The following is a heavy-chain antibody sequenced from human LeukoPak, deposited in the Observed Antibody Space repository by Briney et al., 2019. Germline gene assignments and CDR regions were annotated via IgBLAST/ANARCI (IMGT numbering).Heavy chain of an antibody. CDR1: GYTFTSYW. Sequence: GESLKISCKGSGYTFTSYWIGWVRQMPGKGLEWMGIIYPGDSDTRYSPSLQGQVSISVDKSISTAYLQWSSLKASDTAMYYCARRGSGWYVDYWGQGTLVTVSS. J-gene: IGHJ4*02. CDR2: IYPGDSDT. V-gene: IGHV5-51*01. CDR3: ARRGSGWYVDY. D-gene: IGHD6-19*01.